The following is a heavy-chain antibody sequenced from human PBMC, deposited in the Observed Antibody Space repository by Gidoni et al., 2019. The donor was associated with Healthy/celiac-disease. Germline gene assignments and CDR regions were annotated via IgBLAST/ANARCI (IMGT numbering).Heavy chain of an antibody. J-gene: IGHJ6*02. CDR2: INHSGST. D-gene: IGHD2-15*01. Sequence: QVQLQQWGAGLLKPSETLSLTCAVYGGSFSGYYWSWIRQPPGKGLEWIGEINHSGSTNYNPSLKSRVTISVDTSKNQFSLKLSSVTAADTAVYYCARDGGPEVAATPYYYGMDVWGQGTTVTVSS. CDR1: GGSFSGYY. CDR3: ARDGGPEVAATPYYYGMDV. V-gene: IGHV4-34*01.